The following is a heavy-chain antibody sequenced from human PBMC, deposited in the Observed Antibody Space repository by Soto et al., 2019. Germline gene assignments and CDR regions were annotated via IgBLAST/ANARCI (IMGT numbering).Heavy chain of an antibody. CDR3: ARGGWKLFDY. V-gene: IGHV4-59*01. D-gene: IGHD6-19*01. CDR2: FYYSGST. CDR1: GGSISSYY. Sequence: SETLSLTCNVSGGSISSYYWSWTRQPPGQGLEWIGYFYYSGSTNYNPSLKSRVTISVDTSKNQFSLKLSSVTAADTAVYYCARGGWKLFDYWGQGTLVTVSS. J-gene: IGHJ4*02.